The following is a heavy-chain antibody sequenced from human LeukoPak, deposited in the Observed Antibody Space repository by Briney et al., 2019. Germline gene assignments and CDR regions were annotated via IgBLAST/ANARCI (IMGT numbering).Heavy chain of an antibody. J-gene: IGHJ4*02. CDR1: GFAFRNYA. Sequence: GGSLRLSCVASGFAFRNYAMSWVRQAPGKGLEWVSAISGSGSITYYADSVKGRFTISRDNSQNTLSLQMNSLRAEDTAVYYCAKDFRIGYSAHFDYWGQGALVTVSS. D-gene: IGHD2-21*01. CDR2: ISGSGSIT. V-gene: IGHV3-23*01. CDR3: AKDFRIGYSAHFDY.